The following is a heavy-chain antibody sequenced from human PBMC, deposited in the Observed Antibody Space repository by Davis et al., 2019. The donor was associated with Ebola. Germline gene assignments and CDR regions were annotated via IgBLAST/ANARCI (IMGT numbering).Heavy chain of an antibody. J-gene: IGHJ6*03. CDR2: FLYGGTT. V-gene: IGHV4-39*07. Sequence: PSETLSLTCSASGGAIGSSAYFWGWIRQSPGKGLEYIGIFLYGGTTHSSPSLKSRVTMSIDTSQNQFSLELTSVTAADTATYYCARGFSMKAVAQNGYMDVWGKGTTVTVSS. CDR3: ARGFSMKAVAQNGYMDV. D-gene: IGHD3-22*01. CDR1: GGAIGSSAYF.